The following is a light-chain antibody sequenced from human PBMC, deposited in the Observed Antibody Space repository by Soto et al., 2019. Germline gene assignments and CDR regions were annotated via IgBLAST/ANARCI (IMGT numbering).Light chain of an antibody. V-gene: IGKV1-33*01. CDR3: QQYEDLPLT. CDR2: DAP. J-gene: IGKJ4*01. Sequence: DVQLTQSPSTLSASVGDRVAITCQASQNIANYLNWFQQRPGKAPQLLISDAPRLEPGVPSRFSGQRSGTDFTLIITSLQPEDFATYYCQQYEDLPLTFGGGSRVEV. CDR1: QNIANY.